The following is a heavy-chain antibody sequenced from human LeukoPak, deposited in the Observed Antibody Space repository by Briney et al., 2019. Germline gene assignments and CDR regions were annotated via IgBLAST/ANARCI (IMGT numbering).Heavy chain of an antibody. J-gene: IGHJ4*02. D-gene: IGHD5-18*01. CDR3: ARDRYSYGPPQTFDY. CDR1: GFTFSSYA. Sequence: PGGSLRLSCAASGFTFSSYAMHWVRQAPGKGLEWVAVISYDGSNKYYADSVKGRFTISRDNSKNTLYLQMNSLRAEDTAVYYCARDRYSYGPPQTFDYWGQGTLVTVSS. CDR2: ISYDGSNK. V-gene: IGHV3-30-3*01.